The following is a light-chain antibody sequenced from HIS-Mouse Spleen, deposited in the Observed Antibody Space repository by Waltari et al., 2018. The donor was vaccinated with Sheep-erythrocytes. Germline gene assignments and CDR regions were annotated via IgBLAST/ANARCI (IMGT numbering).Light chain of an antibody. CDR2: QDS. Sequence: SYELTQPPSVSVSPGQTASITCSGDKLGDKYACWYQQKPGQSPVLVNYQDSKRPSGIPERFSGSNSGNTATLTISGTQAMDEADYYCQAWDSSTDVFGTGTKVTVL. J-gene: IGLJ1*01. CDR3: QAWDSSTDV. CDR1: KLGDKY. V-gene: IGLV3-1*01.